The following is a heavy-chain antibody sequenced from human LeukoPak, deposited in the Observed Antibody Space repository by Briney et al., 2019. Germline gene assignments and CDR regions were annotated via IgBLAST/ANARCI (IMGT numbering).Heavy chain of an antibody. CDR2: ISHDGANM. D-gene: IGHD5-18*01. CDR3: ASEDVDTGDF. CDR1: GFTFSNSA. V-gene: IGHV3-30*04. Sequence: GGSLRLSCAGSGFTFSNSAIHWVRLAPGKGMEWGAFISHDGANMYFTHSVDGRSTSSTLNSQHTAYLQMSNLRPEDTAIYYCASEDVDTGDFWGQGTLVTVSS. J-gene: IGHJ4*02.